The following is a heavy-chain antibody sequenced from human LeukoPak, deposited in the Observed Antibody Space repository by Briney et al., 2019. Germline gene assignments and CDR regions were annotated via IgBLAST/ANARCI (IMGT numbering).Heavy chain of an antibody. Sequence: PGGSLRLSCAASGFTFSNYAMNWVRQAPGKGLEWVSGISGSGSNTYYADSVMGRFTISRDNSKNTLYLQMNSLRAEDTAVYYCAKDVLSGTYYYFDQWGQGTLVTVSS. J-gene: IGHJ4*02. CDR2: ISGSGSNT. V-gene: IGHV3-23*01. CDR1: GFTFSNYA. CDR3: AKDVLSGTYYYFDQ. D-gene: IGHD1-26*01.